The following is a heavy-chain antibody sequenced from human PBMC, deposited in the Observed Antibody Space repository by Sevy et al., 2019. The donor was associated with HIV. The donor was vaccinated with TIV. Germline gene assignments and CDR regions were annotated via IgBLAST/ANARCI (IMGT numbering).Heavy chain of an antibody. D-gene: IGHD3-22*01. CDR3: AKFGDYHDSGGYYWYFDF. Sequence: GGSLRLSCAASGFIFSDYAMSWVRQAPGKGLEWVSSISGGDDSTYYADSVKGRFTVSRDNSKNTLYLQMNTLRAEDTALYYCAKFGDYHDSGGYYWYFDFWGRGTLVTVSS. J-gene: IGHJ2*01. V-gene: IGHV3-23*01. CDR1: GFIFSDYA. CDR2: ISGGDDST.